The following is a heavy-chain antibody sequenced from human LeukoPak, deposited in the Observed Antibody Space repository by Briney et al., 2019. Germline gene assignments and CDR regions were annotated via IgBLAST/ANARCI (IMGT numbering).Heavy chain of an antibody. CDR3: ARDQDYSDRSGYYCVFYY. J-gene: IGHJ4*02. D-gene: IGHD3-22*01. CDR1: GFTFSGHG. V-gene: IGHV3-30*03. Sequence: GGSLRLTCAASGFTFSGHGMHWVRQAPGKGLEWVAIISYDGSTTYYADSVKGRFTIFRDNSKNTLFLQMNSLRAEDTAVYFCARDQDYSDRSGYYCVFYYWGQGTLVTVSA. CDR2: ISYDGSTT.